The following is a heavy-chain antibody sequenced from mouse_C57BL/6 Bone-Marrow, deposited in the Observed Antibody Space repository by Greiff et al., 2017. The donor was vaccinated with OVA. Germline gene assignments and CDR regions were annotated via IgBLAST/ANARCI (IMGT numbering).Heavy chain of an antibody. CDR2: IDPSGSYT. CDR1: GYTFTSYW. Sequence: QVQLQQPGAELVMPGASVKLSCTASGYTFTSYWMHWVRQVPEQGLEWIGEIDPSGSYTNYNHQFKGNSTFTVDKSSSTAYMQLSSLTSEDSAVYYCAIRGVDYWGQGTSVTVSS. V-gene: IGHV1-69*01. CDR3: AIRGVDY. J-gene: IGHJ4*01. D-gene: IGHD1-1*01.